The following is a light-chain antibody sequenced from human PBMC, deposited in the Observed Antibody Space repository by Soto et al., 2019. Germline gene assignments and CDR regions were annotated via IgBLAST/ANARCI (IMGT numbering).Light chain of an antibody. V-gene: IGKV3-15*01. J-gene: IGKJ2*01. CDR1: HSVGGN. CDR2: DAS. CDR3: QQYNNWPPYT. Sequence: EIVMTQSPATLSVSPGERVTLSCRATHSVGGNLAWYQQTPGQAPRLLIYDASTRATGIPARFSGSGSGTEFTLTISSIQSDDFAVYFCQQYNNWPPYTFGQGTKLEIK.